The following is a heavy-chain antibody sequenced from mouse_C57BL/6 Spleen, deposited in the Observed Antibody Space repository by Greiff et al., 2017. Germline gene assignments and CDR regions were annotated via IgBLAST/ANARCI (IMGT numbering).Heavy chain of an antibody. J-gene: IGHJ4*01. CDR2: ISYDGSN. V-gene: IGHV3-6*01. D-gene: IGHD2-4*01. CDR1: GYSITSGYY. CDR3: ARAGLGKVYYAMDY. Sequence: EVKVEESGPGLVKPSQSLSLTCSVTGYSITSGYYWNWIRQFPGNKLEWMGYISYDGSNNYNPSLKNRISITRDTSKNQFFLKLNSVTTEDTATYYCARAGLGKVYYAMDYWGQGTSVTVSS.